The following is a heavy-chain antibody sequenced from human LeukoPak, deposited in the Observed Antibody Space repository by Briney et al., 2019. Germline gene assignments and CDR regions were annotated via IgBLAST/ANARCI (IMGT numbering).Heavy chain of an antibody. CDR1: GYTFTSYG. CDR3: ARVDLLTGYYFFDY. V-gene: IGHV1-2*02. J-gene: IGHJ4*02. CDR2: INPNSGGT. D-gene: IGHD3-9*01. Sequence: ASVKVSCKASGYTFTSYGISWVRQAPGQGLEWMGWINPNSGGTNYAQKFQGRVTMTRDTSISTAYMELRSLGSDETAVYYCARVDLLTGYYFFDYWGQGTLVTVSS.